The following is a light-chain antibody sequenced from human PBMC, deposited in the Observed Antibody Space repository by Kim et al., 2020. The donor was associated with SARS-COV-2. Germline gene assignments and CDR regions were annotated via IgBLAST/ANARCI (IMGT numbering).Light chain of an antibody. CDR3: CSYASSVTLL. CDR1: SSDIGSYNV. Sequence: GQSITISCTGTSSDIGSYNVVSWYQQHPGRAPKFLIYEVTKRPSGVSNRFSGSKSGNTASLTISGLQAEDEAHYYCCSYASSVTLLFGGGTQLTVL. CDR2: EVT. J-gene: IGLJ2*01. V-gene: IGLV2-23*02.